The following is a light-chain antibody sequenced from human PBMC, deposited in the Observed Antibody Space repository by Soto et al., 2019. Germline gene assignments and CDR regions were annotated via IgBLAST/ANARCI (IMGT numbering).Light chain of an antibody. Sequence: QSVLTQPASVSGSPGQSITISCTGTSSDVCGYNYVSWYQQHPGKAPKLMIYDVSNRPSGVFNRFSGSKSGNTASLTISWLQAEDEADYYCSSYTSSSTVVFGGGTKVTVL. J-gene: IGLJ2*01. V-gene: IGLV2-14*01. CDR2: DVS. CDR3: SSYTSSSTVV. CDR1: SSDVCGYNY.